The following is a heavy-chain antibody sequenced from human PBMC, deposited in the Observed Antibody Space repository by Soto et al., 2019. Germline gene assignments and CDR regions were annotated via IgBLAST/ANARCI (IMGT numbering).Heavy chain of an antibody. CDR3: AGDYLRLDSLNGNYYSYGMDV. CDR1: GISFTTYA. D-gene: IGHD4-17*01. V-gene: IGHV3-23*01. Sequence: GGSLRLSCAASGISFTTYAMTWVRQAPGKGLEWVSTVAGNVSNRHYADFVKGRFTISRDNSKNTLSLQMNSLRAEDTAVYYCAGDYLRLDSLNGNYYSYGMDVWGQGTAVTVSS. CDR2: VAGNVSNR. J-gene: IGHJ6*02.